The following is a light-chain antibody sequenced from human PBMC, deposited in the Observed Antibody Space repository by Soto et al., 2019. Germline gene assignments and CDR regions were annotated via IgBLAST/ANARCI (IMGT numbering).Light chain of an antibody. CDR1: QSLTSTY. Sequence: EIVLTQSPGTLSLSPGERATLSCRASQSLTSTYLAWYQQKPGQAPRLLIYGASSRATGIPDRFSGSGSGTAFPITSSRLEPEDFAVYYCQQYESSPPSYTFGQGTKLEIK. J-gene: IGKJ2*01. V-gene: IGKV3-20*01. CDR3: QQYESSPPSYT. CDR2: GAS.